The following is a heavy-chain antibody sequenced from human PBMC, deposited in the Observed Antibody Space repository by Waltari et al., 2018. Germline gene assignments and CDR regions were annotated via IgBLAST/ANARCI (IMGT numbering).Heavy chain of an antibody. CDR2: IYYSGST. J-gene: IGHJ4*02. D-gene: IGHD2-15*01. V-gene: IGHV4-59*01. CDR1: GGSISSYY. CDR3: ARGSRIVVVAATRFDY. Sequence: QVQLQESGPGLVKPSETLSLTCTVSGGSISSYYWSWIRQPPGKGLEWIGYIYYSGSTNYNPALKSRVTISVDTSKNQFSLKLSSVTAADTAVYYCARGSRIVVVAATRFDYWGQGTLVTVSS.